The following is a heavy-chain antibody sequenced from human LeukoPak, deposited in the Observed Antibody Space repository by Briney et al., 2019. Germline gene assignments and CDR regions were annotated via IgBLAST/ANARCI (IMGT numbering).Heavy chain of an antibody. CDR3: ARDLPIVATITFQF. D-gene: IGHD5-12*01. J-gene: IGHJ4*02. Sequence: GGSLRLSCAASGFTVSSNYMSWVRQAPGKGLEWVSVIYSGGSTYYADSVKGRFTISRDNSKNTLYLQMNSLRAEDTAVYYCARDLPIVATITFQFWGQGTLVTVSS. V-gene: IGHV3-53*01. CDR1: GFTVSSNY. CDR2: IYSGGST.